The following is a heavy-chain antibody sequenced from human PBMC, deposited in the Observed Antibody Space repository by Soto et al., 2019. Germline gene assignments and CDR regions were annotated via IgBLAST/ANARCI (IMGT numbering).Heavy chain of an antibody. V-gene: IGHV3-30*18. J-gene: IGHJ4*02. CDR3: AKGMGELSPESYDY. CDR1: GFTFSSYA. Sequence: QVQLVESGGSVVQPGRSLRLSCAASGFTFSSYAMHWVRQAPGKGLEWVAVISYDGSDKYYADSVKGRFTISRDNSKNTLNLQMNSLGADDTAVYDCAKGMGELSPESYDYWGQGTLITVSS. CDR2: ISYDGSDK. D-gene: IGHD3-16*02.